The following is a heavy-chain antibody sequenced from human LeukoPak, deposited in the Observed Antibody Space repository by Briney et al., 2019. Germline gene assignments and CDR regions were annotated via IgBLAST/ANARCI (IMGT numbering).Heavy chain of an antibody. Sequence: GESLKISCAASGLTFSSYSMNWVRQAPGKGLEWVSSISSSSSYIYYADSVKGRFTISRDNAKNSLYLQMNSLRAEDTAVYYCARGNNPDYWGQGTLVTVSS. CDR2: ISSSSSYI. CDR3: ARGNNPDY. V-gene: IGHV3-21*01. D-gene: IGHD1-14*01. CDR1: GLTFSSYS. J-gene: IGHJ4*02.